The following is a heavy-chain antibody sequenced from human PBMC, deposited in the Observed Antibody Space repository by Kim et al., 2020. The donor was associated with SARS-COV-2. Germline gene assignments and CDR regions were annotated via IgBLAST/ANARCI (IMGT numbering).Heavy chain of an antibody. CDR2: IWYDGSNK. D-gene: IGHD4-17*01. CDR3: ARGRVYGDYVEGGGYYYYYYMDV. J-gene: IGHJ6*03. Sequence: GGSLRLSCAASGFTFSSYGMHWVRQAPGKGLEWVAVIWYDGSNKYYADSVKGRFTISRDNSKNTLYLQMNSLRAEDTAVYYCARGRVYGDYVEGGGYYYYYYMDVWGQGTTVTVSS. CDR1: GFTFSSYG. V-gene: IGHV3-33*01.